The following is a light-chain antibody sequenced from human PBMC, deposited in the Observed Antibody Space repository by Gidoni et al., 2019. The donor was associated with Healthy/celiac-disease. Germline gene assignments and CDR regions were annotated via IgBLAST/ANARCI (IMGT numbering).Light chain of an antibody. V-gene: IGKV3D-20*01. CDR1: QSVSSSY. CDR2: DAS. CDR3: QQYGSSPIT. Sequence: EIVLTQSTATLSLSPGERSTLSCGAIQSVSSSYLAWYQQKPGLAPRLLIYDASSMATGIPDRFSGSGSGTDFTLTISRLEPEDFAMYYCQQYGSSPITFGQGTRLEIK. J-gene: IGKJ5*01.